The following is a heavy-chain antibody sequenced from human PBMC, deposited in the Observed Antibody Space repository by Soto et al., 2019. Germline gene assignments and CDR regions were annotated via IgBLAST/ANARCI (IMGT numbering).Heavy chain of an antibody. CDR3: ATGVELLPGQVTYYFDY. D-gene: IGHD2-15*01. J-gene: IGHJ4*02. V-gene: IGHV1-69*13. Sequence: ASVKVSWKASGGTFSSYAISWVRQAPGQGLEWMGGIIPIFGTANYAQKFQGRVTITADESTSTAYMELSSLRSEDTAVYYCATGVELLPGQVTYYFDYWGQGTLVTVSS. CDR2: IIPIFGTA. CDR1: GGTFSSYA.